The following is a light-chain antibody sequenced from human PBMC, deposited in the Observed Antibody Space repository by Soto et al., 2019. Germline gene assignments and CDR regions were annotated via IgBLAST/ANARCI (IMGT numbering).Light chain of an antibody. CDR2: GAS. Sequence: EIVMTQSPATLSVSPGERATLSCRASQSCINDIAWYQQKPGQAPRLLIYGASTRATGIPARFSASGSGTEFSLTISSLQSEDFAVYYCQQYDNWPLTFGGGTKVDI. CDR3: QQYDNWPLT. CDR1: QSCIND. J-gene: IGKJ4*01. V-gene: IGKV3-15*01.